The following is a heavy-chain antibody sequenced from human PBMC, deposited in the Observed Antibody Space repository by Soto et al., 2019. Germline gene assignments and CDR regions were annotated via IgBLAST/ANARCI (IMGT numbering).Heavy chain of an antibody. CDR3: ARDPNYGDGDYFDY. CDR1: GYTFTGYY. D-gene: IGHD4-17*01. CDR2: INPNSGGT. Sequence: QVQLVQSGAEVKKPGASVKVSCKASGYTFTGYYMHWVRQAPGQGLEWMGWINPNSGGTNYAQKFQGWVTMTRDTSISTAYMERCRLRSVDTAVYYCARDPNYGDGDYFDYWGQGTLVTVSS. J-gene: IGHJ4*02. V-gene: IGHV1-2*04.